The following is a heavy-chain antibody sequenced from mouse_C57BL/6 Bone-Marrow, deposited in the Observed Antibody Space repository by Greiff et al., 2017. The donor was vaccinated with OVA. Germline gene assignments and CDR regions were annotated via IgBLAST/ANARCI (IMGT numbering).Heavy chain of an antibody. J-gene: IGHJ1*03. V-gene: IGHV1-55*01. CDR1: GYTFTSYW. CDR3: ARKDYYGSSLTEDFDV. CDR2: IYPGSGST. Sequence: QVQLQQPGAELVKPGASVKMSCKASGYTFTSYWITWVKQRPGQGLEWIGDIYPGSGSTNYNPKFTSTATLTVDTSSSTAYMQLSSLTSEDSAVYYCARKDYYGSSLTEDFDVWGTGTTVTVSS. D-gene: IGHD1-1*01.